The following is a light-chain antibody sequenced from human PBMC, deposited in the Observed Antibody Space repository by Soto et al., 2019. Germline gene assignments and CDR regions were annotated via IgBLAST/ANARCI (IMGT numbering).Light chain of an antibody. V-gene: IGKV3-15*01. CDR3: QQYNKWPLT. Sequence: EVVMAQSPVTLSVSPGDGAALSCRASQSVGNNLAWYQQKPGQAPRLLVYGASTRATGVPARFSGSGSGTEFTLTISSPGSEDFAVYYCQQYNKWPLTFGQGTKVDIK. CDR1: QSVGNN. CDR2: GAS. J-gene: IGKJ1*01.